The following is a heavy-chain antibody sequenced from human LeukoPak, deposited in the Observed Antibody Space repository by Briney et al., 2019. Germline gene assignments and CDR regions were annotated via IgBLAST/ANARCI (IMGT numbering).Heavy chain of an antibody. CDR2: IGDDGDT. Sequence: PGGSLRLSCAASGFTFSSYAMHWVRQATGKGLEWVSAIGDDGDTYYAGSVKGRFTTSREKAKNSLYLQMNSLTAGDTAVYYCAIGRRDAYDFPFDYWGQGTLVTVSS. CDR1: GFTFSSYA. J-gene: IGHJ4*02. CDR3: AIGRRDAYDFPFDY. V-gene: IGHV3-13*01. D-gene: IGHD5-24*01.